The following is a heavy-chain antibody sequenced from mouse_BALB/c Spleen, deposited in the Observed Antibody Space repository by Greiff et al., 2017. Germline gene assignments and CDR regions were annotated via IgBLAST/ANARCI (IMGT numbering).Heavy chain of an antibody. CDR2: ISSGGSYT. V-gene: IGHV5-6-4*01. CDR1: GFTFSSYT. Sequence: EVNLVESGGGLVKPGGSLKLSCAASGFTFSSYTMSWVRQTPEKRLEWVATISSGGSYTYYPDSVKGRFTISRDNAKNTLYLQMSSLKAEDTAMYYCTRDEGLGPFAYWGQGTLVTVSA. J-gene: IGHJ3*01. CDR3: TRDEGLGPFAY. D-gene: IGHD4-1*01.